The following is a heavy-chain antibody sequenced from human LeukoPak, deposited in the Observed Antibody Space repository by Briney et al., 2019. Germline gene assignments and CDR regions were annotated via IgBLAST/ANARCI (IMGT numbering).Heavy chain of an antibody. CDR2: IRYDGNNK. CDR1: GFSFSSFG. V-gene: IGHV3-30*02. D-gene: IGHD3-22*01. CDR3: AKDTGDYYDTSGNYYAGWFDP. Sequence: GGPLRLSCEAAGFSFSSFGLHWVRQATGKGQEWVAFIRYDGNNKYFADSVKGRFSISRDNSKNTVYLQMNSLRPEDTAVYHCAKDTGDYYDTSGNYYAGWFDPWGQGTLVTVSS. J-gene: IGHJ5*02.